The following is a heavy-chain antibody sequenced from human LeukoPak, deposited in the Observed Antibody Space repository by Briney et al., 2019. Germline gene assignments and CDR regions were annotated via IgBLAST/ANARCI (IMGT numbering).Heavy chain of an antibody. Sequence: ASVKVSCKASGYTFTGYYMHWVRQAPGQGLAWMGWINPNSGGTNYAQKFQGRVTMTRDTSISTAYMELIRLRSDDTAVYYCARASEGAVAGSLDYWGQGTLVTVSS. D-gene: IGHD6-19*01. V-gene: IGHV1-2*02. J-gene: IGHJ4*02. CDR1: GYTFTGYY. CDR2: INPNSGGT. CDR3: ARASEGAVAGSLDY.